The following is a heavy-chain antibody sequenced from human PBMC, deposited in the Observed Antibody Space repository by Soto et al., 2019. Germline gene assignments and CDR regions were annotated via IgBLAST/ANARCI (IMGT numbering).Heavy chain of an antibody. J-gene: IGHJ5*02. V-gene: IGHV4-30-4*01. CDR2: IYYSGST. D-gene: IGHD3-10*01. CDR3: ARVVHYYGSGSYYWFDP. CDR1: GGSISSGDYY. Sequence: ASETLSLTCTVSGGSISSGDYYWSWIRQPPGKGLEWIGYIYYSGSTYYNPSLKSRVTISVDTSKNQFSLKLSSVTAADTAVYYCARVVHYYGSGSYYWFDPWGQGTLVTVSS.